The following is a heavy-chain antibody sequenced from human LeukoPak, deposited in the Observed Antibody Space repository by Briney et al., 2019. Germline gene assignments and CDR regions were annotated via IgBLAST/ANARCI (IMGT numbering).Heavy chain of an antibody. CDR1: GGSISSYY. J-gene: IGHJ3*02. D-gene: IGHD3-9*01. Sequence: SETLSLTCTVSGGSISSYYWSWIRQPPGKGLDWIGYVYYSGSTNYNPSLKSRVTISVDTSKNQFSLKLSSVTAADTAVYYCARLGYDILTGYYKGAFDIWGQGTMVTVSS. V-gene: IGHV4-59*01. CDR3: ARLGYDILTGYYKGAFDI. CDR2: VYYSGST.